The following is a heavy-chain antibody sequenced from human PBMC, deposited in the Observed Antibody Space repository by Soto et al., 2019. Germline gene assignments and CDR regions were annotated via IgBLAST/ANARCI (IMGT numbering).Heavy chain of an antibody. CDR2: IYYSGST. CDR1: GGSISSYY. Sequence: SETLSLTCTVSGGSISSYYWSWIRQPPGKGLEWIGYIYYSGSTNYNPSLKSRVTISVDTSKNQFSLKLSSVTAADTAVYYCARGTPGYSYGYDSPNFDYWAQGTLVTVSS. J-gene: IGHJ4*02. D-gene: IGHD5-18*01. CDR3: ARGTPGYSYGYDSPNFDY. V-gene: IGHV4-59*01.